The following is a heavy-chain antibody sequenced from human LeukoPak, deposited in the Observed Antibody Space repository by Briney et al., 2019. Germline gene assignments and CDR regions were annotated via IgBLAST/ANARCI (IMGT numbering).Heavy chain of an antibody. Sequence: GGSLRLSGAASGFTFSSYWMSWVRQAPGKGLEWVANIKQDGSEKYYVDSVKGRFTISRDNAKNSLYLQMNSLRAEDTAVYYCARADYYDSSGYYHVAAFDIWGQGTMVTVSS. CDR3: ARADYYDSSGYYHVAAFDI. CDR1: GFTFSSYW. CDR2: IKQDGSEK. V-gene: IGHV3-7*03. J-gene: IGHJ3*02. D-gene: IGHD3-22*01.